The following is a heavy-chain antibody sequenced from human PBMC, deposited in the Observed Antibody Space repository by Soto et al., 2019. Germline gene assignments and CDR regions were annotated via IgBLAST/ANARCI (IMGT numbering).Heavy chain of an antibody. D-gene: IGHD6-19*01. V-gene: IGHV4-30-2*01. J-gene: IGHJ4*02. CDR1: GGSIISGRYA. CDR3: ASLAVAVHFDY. Sequence: SGTLSITCAVSGGSIISGRYAWIWIRQPPGKGLEWIGYIYHSGSTNYNPSLKSRVTISVDTSKNQFSLKLSSVTAADTAMYYCASLAVAVHFDYWGQGTLVTVSS. CDR2: IYHSGST.